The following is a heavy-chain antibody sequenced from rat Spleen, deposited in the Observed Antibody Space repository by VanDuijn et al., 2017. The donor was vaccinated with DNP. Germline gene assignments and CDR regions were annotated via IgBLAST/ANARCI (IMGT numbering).Heavy chain of an antibody. CDR3: ARGYGSPFDY. CDR2: INSAGST. CDR1: GYSITSSYR. J-gene: IGHJ2*01. Sequence: EVQLQESGPGLVKPSQSLSLTCSVTGYSITSSYRWNWIRKFPGNKLEWMGYINSAGSTNYNPSLKSRISITRDTSKNQFFLQVNSVTTEDTATYYCARGYGSPFDYWGQGVMVTVSS. V-gene: IGHV3-3*01. D-gene: IGHD1-3*01.